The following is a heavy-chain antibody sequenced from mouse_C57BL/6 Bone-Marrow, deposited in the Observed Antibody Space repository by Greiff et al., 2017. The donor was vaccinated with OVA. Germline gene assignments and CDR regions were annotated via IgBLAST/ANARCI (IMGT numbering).Heavy chain of an antibody. D-gene: IGHD1-1*01. CDR3: ARSGITTVEGDFAMDY. V-gene: IGHV1-55*01. CDR2: IYPGSGRT. CDR1: GYTFTSYW. J-gene: IGHJ4*01. Sequence: QVQLQPPGAELVKPGASVKMSCKASGYTFTSYWITWVKQRPGQGLEWIGDIYPGSGRTNYNENFKSKATLTVDTSSSTAYMQLSSLTSEDSAVYYCARSGITTVEGDFAMDYWGQGTSVTVSS.